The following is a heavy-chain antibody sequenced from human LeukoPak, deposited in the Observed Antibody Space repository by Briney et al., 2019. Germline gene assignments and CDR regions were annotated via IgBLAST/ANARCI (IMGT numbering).Heavy chain of an antibody. CDR1: GYTFTGYY. Sequence: ASVKVSCKASGYTFTGYYMHWVRRAPGQGLEWMGWINPNSGGTNYAQKFQGWVTMTRDTSISTAYMELRSLRSDDTAVYYCARASAAIYDCSGGSCYDIWGQGTMVTVSS. V-gene: IGHV1-2*04. D-gene: IGHD2-15*01. CDR2: INPNSGGT. J-gene: IGHJ3*02. CDR3: ARASAAIYDCSGGSCYDI.